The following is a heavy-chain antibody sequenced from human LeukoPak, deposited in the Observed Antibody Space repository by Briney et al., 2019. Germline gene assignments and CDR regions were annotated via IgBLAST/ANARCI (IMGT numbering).Heavy chain of an antibody. CDR2: IVPIFGTA. Sequence: SVKVSCKASGGTFSSYAISWVRQAPGQGLEWMGGIVPIFGTANYAQKFQGRVTITADESTSTAYMELSSLRSEDTAVYYCARAGGRGYSGYDSDYWGQGTLVTVSS. CDR1: GGTFSSYA. D-gene: IGHD5-12*01. V-gene: IGHV1-69*01. J-gene: IGHJ4*02. CDR3: ARAGGRGYSGYDSDY.